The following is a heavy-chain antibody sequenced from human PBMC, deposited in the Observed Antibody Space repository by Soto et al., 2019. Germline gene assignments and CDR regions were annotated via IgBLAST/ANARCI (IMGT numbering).Heavy chain of an antibody. J-gene: IGHJ3*02. Sequence: GGSLRLSCAASGFTFSSQPMSWVRQAPGKGLEWVAVISYDGSNKYYADSVKGRFTISRDNSKNTLYLQMNSLRAEDTAVYYCARDGGRIQLWLSAFDIWGQGTMVTVSS. D-gene: IGHD5-18*01. V-gene: IGHV3-30-3*01. CDR3: ARDGGRIQLWLSAFDI. CDR1: GFTFSSQP. CDR2: ISYDGSNK.